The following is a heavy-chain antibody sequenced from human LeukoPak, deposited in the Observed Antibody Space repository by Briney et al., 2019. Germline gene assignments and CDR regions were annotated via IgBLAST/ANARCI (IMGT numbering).Heavy chain of an antibody. CDR2: IYYSGST. CDR1: GGSISSYY. D-gene: IGHD3-3*01. CDR3: ARGAADFWSGYPNYYYYYMDV. Sequence: SETLSLTCTVSGGSISSYYWSWIWQPPGKGLEWIGYIYYSGSTNYNPSLKSRVTISVDTSKNQFSLKLSSVTAADTAVYYCARGAADFWSGYPNYYYYYMDVWGKGTTVTVSS. J-gene: IGHJ6*03. V-gene: IGHV4-59*01.